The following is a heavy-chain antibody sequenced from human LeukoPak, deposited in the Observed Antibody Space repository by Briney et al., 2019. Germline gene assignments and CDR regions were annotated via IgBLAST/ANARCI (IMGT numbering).Heavy chain of an antibody. D-gene: IGHD4-17*01. CDR2: ISYDGSNK. V-gene: IGHV3-30*18. J-gene: IGHJ3*02. CDR3: AKMRTPTAHSGDAFDI. CDR1: GFTFSSYG. Sequence: GRSLRLSCAASGFTFSSYGIHWVRQAPGKGLEWVAVISYDGSNKYYVDSVKGRFTISRDNSKNTLDLQMTSLRAEDTAVYYCAKMRTPTAHSGDAFDIWGQGTMVTVSS.